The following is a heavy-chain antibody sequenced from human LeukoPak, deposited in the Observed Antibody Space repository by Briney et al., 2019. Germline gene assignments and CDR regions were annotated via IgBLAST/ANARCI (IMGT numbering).Heavy chain of an antibody. J-gene: IGHJ6*02. CDR3: ARGPSITIFGDYYYGMDV. V-gene: IGHV4-30-2*01. CDR1: GGSISSGGYS. D-gene: IGHD3-3*01. CDR2: IYHSGST. Sequence: PSQTLSLTCAVSGGSISSGGYSWSWIRQPPGKGLEWIGYIYHSGSTYYNPSLKSRVTISVDRSKNQFSLKLSSVTAADTAVYYCARGPSITIFGDYYYGMDVWGQGTTVTVSS.